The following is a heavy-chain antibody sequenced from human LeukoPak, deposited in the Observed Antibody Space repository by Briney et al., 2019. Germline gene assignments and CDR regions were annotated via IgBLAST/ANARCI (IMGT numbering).Heavy chain of an antibody. V-gene: IGHV5-51*01. D-gene: IGHD2-21*02. CDR3: ARGDIVVVTATQGYNWFVV. J-gene: IGHJ5*02. Sequence: PGESWKISCKASGYSFASYWIGWVRQMPGKGLEWMGVIYPGDSTTRYSPSFQGRVTISADQSISTAYLQWGSLKASDTAMYYCARGDIVVVTATQGYNWFVVGAQGTLVTVSS. CDR1: GYSFASYW. CDR2: IYPGDSTT.